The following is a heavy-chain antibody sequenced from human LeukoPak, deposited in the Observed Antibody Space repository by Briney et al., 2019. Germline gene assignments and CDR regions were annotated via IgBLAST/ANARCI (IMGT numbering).Heavy chain of an antibody. Sequence: TSVKVSCKASGFTFTSSVMQWVRQARGQRLEWIGWIVVGSGNTNYAQKFQEGVTITRDKSTSTAYMELSSLRSEDTAVYYCAAGIGSRPEYFHYWGQGTLVTVSS. CDR3: AAGIGSRPEYFHY. V-gene: IGHV1-58*02. CDR2: IVVGSGNT. J-gene: IGHJ1*01. CDR1: GFTFTSSV. D-gene: IGHD1-26*01.